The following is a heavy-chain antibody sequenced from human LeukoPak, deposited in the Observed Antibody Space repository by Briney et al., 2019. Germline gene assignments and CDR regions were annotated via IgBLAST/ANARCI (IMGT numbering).Heavy chain of an antibody. Sequence: GRSERLSCTHAAFTFSSYCTHWVRHSPGEGLECVAVTSNHGNDGFYADSVKGRFTISRDNSKKTLYLQMDSLRPDDTGVYYCTRDRGAMNDFDYWGQGTLVTVSS. CDR3: TRDRGAMNDFDY. J-gene: IGHJ4*02. CDR2: TSNHGNDG. D-gene: IGHD2-2*01. V-gene: IGHV3-30-3*01. CDR1: AFTFSSYC.